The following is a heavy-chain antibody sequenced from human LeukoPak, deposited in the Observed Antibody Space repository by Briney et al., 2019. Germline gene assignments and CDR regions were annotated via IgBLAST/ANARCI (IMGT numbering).Heavy chain of an antibody. D-gene: IGHD1-1*01. CDR2: INNEGSGT. Sequence: GGSLRLSCAASGFSFSGYWVHWVRQAPGKGLVWVSRINNEGSGTDYADSVKGRFTISRVNVDNTLYLQMNSLSADDTARYYCVRYDVEARRFDYWGQGTLVTVS. CDR3: VRYDVEARRFDY. J-gene: IGHJ4*02. CDR1: GFSFSGYW. V-gene: IGHV3-74*01.